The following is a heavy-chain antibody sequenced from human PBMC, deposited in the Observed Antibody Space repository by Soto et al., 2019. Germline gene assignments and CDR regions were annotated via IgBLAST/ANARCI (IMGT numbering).Heavy chain of an antibody. CDR3: ARDMRAVPWYGGVSSAFDM. V-gene: IGHV3-74*01. D-gene: IGHD3-10*01. J-gene: IGHJ3*02. Sequence: PGGSLRLSCVSSVFTFNRHWMHWVRQAPGQGLVWVSRTKTDGSADYADSVKGRFTISRDNAKNTLYLQMNSLRAEDTAVYYCARDMRAVPWYGGVSSAFDMWGQGTMVTVSS. CDR2: TKTDGSA. CDR1: VFTFNRHW.